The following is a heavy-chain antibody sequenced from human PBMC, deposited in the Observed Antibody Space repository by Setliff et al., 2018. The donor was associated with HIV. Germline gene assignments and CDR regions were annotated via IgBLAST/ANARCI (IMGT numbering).Heavy chain of an antibody. D-gene: IGHD4-17*01. CDR1: GFTFSKYY. J-gene: IGHJ4*02. V-gene: IGHV3-23*01. CDR2: ISDSGDNT. CDR3: ARGQYGDELFDY. Sequence: GGSLRLSCAASGFTFSKYYMNWVRQAPGKGLEWVSAISDSGDNTYYADSVKGRFTISRDNSRDTLYLQMNSLRSDDTAVYYCARGQYGDELFDYWGQGTLVTVSS.